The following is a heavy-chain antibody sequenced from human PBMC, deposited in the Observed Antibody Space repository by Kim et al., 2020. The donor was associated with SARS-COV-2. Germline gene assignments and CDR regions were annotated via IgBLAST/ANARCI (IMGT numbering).Heavy chain of an antibody. J-gene: IGHJ6*04. V-gene: IGHV3-15*01. D-gene: IGHD4-17*01. CDR2: IKSKTDGGTT. CDR1: GFTFSNAW. Sequence: GGSLRLSCAASGFTFSNAWMSWVRQAPGKGLEWVGRIKSKTDGGTTDYAAPVKGRFTISRDDSKNTLYLQMNSLKTEDTAVYYCTTGSPTTVTTRYYYYGRDVWGEGTTVTVSS. CDR3: TTGSPTTVTTRYYYYGRDV.